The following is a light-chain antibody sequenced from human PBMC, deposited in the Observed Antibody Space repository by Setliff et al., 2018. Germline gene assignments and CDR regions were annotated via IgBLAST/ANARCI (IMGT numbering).Light chain of an antibody. J-gene: IGLJ1*01. Sequence: QSVLTQPPSASGSTGQSVTISCTGTSSDVGGYNYVSWYQQHPGKAPKLMIYEVSKRPSGVTDRFSGSKSGNTAPLTVSGLPAEDEADYYCSSYAGSNTPYVFGTGTKGTVL. CDR2: EVS. V-gene: IGLV2-8*01. CDR3: SSYAGSNTPYV. CDR1: SSDVGGYNY.